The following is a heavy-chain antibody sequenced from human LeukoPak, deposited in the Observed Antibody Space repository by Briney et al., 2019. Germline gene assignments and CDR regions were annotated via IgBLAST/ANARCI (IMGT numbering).Heavy chain of an antibody. Sequence: SETLSLTCTVSVRSLSSAGYYWSWLRPHPGQVLEWLVYIYYSGSTYYNPSLKSRVTISVDTSKNQFSLKLSSVTAADAAVYYCARGHSLGIAARLWFDPWGQGTLVTVSS. D-gene: IGHD6-6*01. J-gene: IGHJ5*02. CDR3: ARGHSLGIAARLWFDP. V-gene: IGHV4-31*03. CDR1: VRSLSSAGYY. CDR2: IYYSGST.